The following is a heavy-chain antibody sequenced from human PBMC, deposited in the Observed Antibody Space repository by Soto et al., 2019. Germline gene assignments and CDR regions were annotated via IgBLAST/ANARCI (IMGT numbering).Heavy chain of an antibody. V-gene: IGHV3-48*03. Sequence: PGWSLRLSCAASVFTFSSYEMNWFRQAPGKGLEWVSYISSSGSTIYYADSVKGRFTISRDNAKNSLYLQMNSLRAEDTAVYYCARVLELPAYYFDYWGQGTLVTVSS. CDR1: VFTFSSYE. CDR2: ISSSGSTI. CDR3: ARVLELPAYYFDY. J-gene: IGHJ4*02. D-gene: IGHD1-7*01.